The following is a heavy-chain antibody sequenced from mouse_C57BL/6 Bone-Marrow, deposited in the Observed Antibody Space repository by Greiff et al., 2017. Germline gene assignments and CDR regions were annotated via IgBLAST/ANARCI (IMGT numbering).Heavy chain of an antibody. CDR3: ARDPPYYGSSYWYFDV. J-gene: IGHJ1*03. V-gene: IGHV3-6*01. Sequence: EVQLQQSGPGLVKPSQSLSLTCSVTGYSITSGYYWNWIRQFPGNKLEWMGYISYDGSNNYNPSLKNRISITRDTSKNQFFLKLNSVTTEDTATYYCARDPPYYGSSYWYFDVWGTGTTVTVSS. CDR2: ISYDGSN. CDR1: GYSITSGYY. D-gene: IGHD1-1*01.